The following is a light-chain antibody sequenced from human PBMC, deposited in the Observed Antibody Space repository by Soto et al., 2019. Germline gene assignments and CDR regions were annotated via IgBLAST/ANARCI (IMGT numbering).Light chain of an antibody. Sequence: DIHMTQSPSSLSASLGDRVTITFLASQSISSYLNWYQQKPGKAPKLLINAASGLQSGVPSRFSGSGSGTEFTLTISALQPEDFATYFCQQSYITPRTFGQGTKVDIK. CDR1: QSISSY. CDR2: AAS. J-gene: IGKJ1*01. CDR3: QQSYITPRT. V-gene: IGKV1-39*01.